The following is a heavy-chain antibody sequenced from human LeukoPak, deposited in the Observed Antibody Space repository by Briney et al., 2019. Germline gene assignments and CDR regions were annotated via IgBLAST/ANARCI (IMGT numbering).Heavy chain of an antibody. Sequence: GASVTVSCKASGYTFTSYGISWVRQAPGQGLEWMGWISAYNGNTNYAQKLQGRVTMTTDTSTSTAYMELRSLRSDDTAVYYCARVKYYYDSSGYYHTSSGYFDYWGQGTLVTVSS. J-gene: IGHJ4*02. CDR2: ISAYNGNT. CDR1: GYTFTSYG. V-gene: IGHV1-18*01. D-gene: IGHD3-22*01. CDR3: ARVKYYYDSSGYYHTSSGYFDY.